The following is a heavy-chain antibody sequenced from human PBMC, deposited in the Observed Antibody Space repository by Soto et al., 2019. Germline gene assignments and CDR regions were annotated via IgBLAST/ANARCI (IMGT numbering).Heavy chain of an antibody. J-gene: IGHJ4*02. CDR1: GFTFSSYA. CDR2: ISGSGGST. CDR3: AKPTGYCSGGSCYIFDY. V-gene: IGHV3-23*01. Sequence: RLSCAASGFTFSSYAMSWVRQAPGKGLEWVSAISGSGGSTYYADSVKGRFTISRDNSKNTLYLQMNSLRAEDTAVYYCAKPTGYCSGGSCYIFDYWGQGTLVTVSS. D-gene: IGHD2-15*01.